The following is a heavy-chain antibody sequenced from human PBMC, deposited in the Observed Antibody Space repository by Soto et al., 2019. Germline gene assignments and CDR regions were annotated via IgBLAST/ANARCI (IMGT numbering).Heavy chain of an antibody. D-gene: IGHD5-18*01. J-gene: IGHJ4*02. CDR2: ITGGGGRT. CDR3: AKEYSSVSRGSFDY. V-gene: IGHV3-23*01. Sequence: EVHLLEFGGGLVQPGGSLRLSCAASGFTFTNYAMNWVRQAPGKGLEWVSGITGGGGRTFYADSVKGRFTISRDNSKNTVYLRMNNVRADDTAVYYCAKEYSSVSRGSFDYWGQGALVTVSS. CDR1: GFTFTNYA.